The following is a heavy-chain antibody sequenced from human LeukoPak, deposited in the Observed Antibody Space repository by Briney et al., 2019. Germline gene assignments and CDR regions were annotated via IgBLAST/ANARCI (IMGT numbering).Heavy chain of an antibody. V-gene: IGHV4-39*01. D-gene: IGHD3-22*01. J-gene: IGHJ4*02. CDR2: IYYSGST. Sequence: SETLSLTCTVSGGSISSYYWGWIRQPPGKGLEWIGSIYYSGSTYYNPSLKSRVTISVDTSKNQFSLKLSSVTAADTAVYYCARHISSGYYLGWGQGTLVTVSS. CDR3: ARHISSGYYLG. CDR1: GGSISSYY.